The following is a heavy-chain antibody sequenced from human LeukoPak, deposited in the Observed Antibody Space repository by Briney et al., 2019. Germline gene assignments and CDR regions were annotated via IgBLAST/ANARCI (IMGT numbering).Heavy chain of an antibody. J-gene: IGHJ4*02. V-gene: IGHV3-30*02. CDR1: GFTFSSYG. CDR2: IRYDGSNK. CDR3: AKDARRINMIGVVTKRAGYFDY. Sequence: SGGSLRLSCAASGFTFSSYGIHWVRQAPGKGLEWVAFIRYDGSNKYYADSVKGRFTISRDNFKNTLYLQMNSLRGDDTAVYYCAKDARRINMIGVVTKRAGYFDYWGQGTLVTVSS. D-gene: IGHD3-22*01.